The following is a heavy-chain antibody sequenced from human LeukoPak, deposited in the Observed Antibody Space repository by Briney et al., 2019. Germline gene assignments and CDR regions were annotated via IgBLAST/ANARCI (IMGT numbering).Heavy chain of an antibody. CDR3: ARLRCGSGGSCYYDY. CDR1: GYSFTNYW. V-gene: IGHV5-51*01. CDR2: IYPGDSDT. D-gene: IGHD2-15*01. J-gene: IGHJ4*02. Sequence: GESLKISCKGSGYSFTNYWIGWVRQMPGKGLEWMGIIYPGDSDTRYSPSFQGQVTISADKSISTADLQWSSLKASDSAMYYCARLRCGSGGSCYYDYWGQGTLVTVSS.